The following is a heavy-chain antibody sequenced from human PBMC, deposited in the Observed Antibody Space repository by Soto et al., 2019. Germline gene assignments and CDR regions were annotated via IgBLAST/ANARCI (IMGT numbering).Heavy chain of an antibody. V-gene: IGHV3-30*18. Sequence: GSLRLSCAASGFTFSSHGMHWLRQAPGKGLEWVTVISYDGSNEYYADSVKGRFTIFRDNSKNILYLQMNSLRTEDTAVYYCAKERMEQYQLLPFFDYWGQGTLVTVSS. CDR3: AKERMEQYQLLPFFDY. CDR2: ISYDGSNE. J-gene: IGHJ4*02. CDR1: GFTFSSHG. D-gene: IGHD2-2*01.